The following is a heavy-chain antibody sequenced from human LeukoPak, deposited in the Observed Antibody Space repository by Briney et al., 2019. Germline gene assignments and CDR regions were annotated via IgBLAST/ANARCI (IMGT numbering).Heavy chain of an antibody. V-gene: IGHV4-61*02. D-gene: IGHD2-15*01. CDR3: AGGYSSGWTAGLDF. J-gene: IGHJ4*02. CDR1: GDSVSSGKYY. Sequence: PSETLSLTCTVSGDSVSSGKYYWSWVRQPAGKGLEWIGLIYVTESTNYNPSLESRVTISVDTSKNQFSLKLSSVTAADTALYYCAGGYSSGWTAGLDFWGQGTLVTVSS. CDR2: IYVTEST.